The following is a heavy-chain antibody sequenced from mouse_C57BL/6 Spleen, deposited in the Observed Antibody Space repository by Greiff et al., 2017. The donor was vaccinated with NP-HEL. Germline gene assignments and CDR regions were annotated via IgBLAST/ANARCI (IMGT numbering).Heavy chain of an antibody. J-gene: IGHJ3*01. D-gene: IGHD3-3*01. CDR1: GYAFSSYW. CDR2: IYPGDGDT. V-gene: IGHV1-80*01. CDR3: ARSEGSRRTGWFAY. Sequence: QVQLQQSGAELVKPGASVKISCKASGYAFSSYWMNWVKQRPGKGLEWIGQIYPGDGDTNYNGKFKGKATLTADKSSSTAYMQLSSLTSEDSAVYFCARSEGSRRTGWFAYWGQGTLVTVSA.